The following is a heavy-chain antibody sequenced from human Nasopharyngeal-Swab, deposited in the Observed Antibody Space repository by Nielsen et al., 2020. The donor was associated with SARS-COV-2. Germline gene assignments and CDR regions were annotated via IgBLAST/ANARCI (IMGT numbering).Heavy chain of an antibody. D-gene: IGHD2-21*02. CDR2: IIPIFGTA. Sequence: SVKVSCKASGGTFSSNAISWVRQAPGQGLEWMGGIIPIFGTANYAQKFQGRVTITADESTSTAYMELSSLRSEDTAVYYCARLYCGGDCSYYYYYGMDVGGKGPTVTVSS. V-gene: IGHV1-69*13. J-gene: IGHJ6*04. CDR1: GGTFSSNA. CDR3: ARLYCGGDCSYYYYYGMDV.